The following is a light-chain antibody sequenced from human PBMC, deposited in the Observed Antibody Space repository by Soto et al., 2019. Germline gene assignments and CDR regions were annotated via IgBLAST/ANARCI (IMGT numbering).Light chain of an antibody. J-gene: IGKJ2*01. CDR3: QQYNTWPHT. CDR1: QSVSSN. V-gene: IGKV3-15*01. CDR2: GSS. Sequence: DIVMTQSPVTLSVSPGERATLSCRASQSVSSNLAWYQQKPGQSPRLLLYGSSTRATGIPARFRGSGSGTEFTLTISSLQSEDFVVYYCQQYNTWPHTFGQGTKLKIK.